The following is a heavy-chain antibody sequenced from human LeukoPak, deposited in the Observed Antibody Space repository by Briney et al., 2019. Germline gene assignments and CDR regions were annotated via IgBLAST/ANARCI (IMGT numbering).Heavy chain of an antibody. CDR1: EYTFTSYY. D-gene: IGHD3-10*01. CDR2: INPSGGST. Sequence: GASVKVSCKASEYTFTSYYMHWVRQAPGQGLEWMGIINPSGGSTSYAQKLQGRVTMTTDTSTSTAYMELRSLRSDDTAVYYCARDLHPYYYGSGSFPHPPGSPTHQTPNWFDPWGQGTLVTVSS. V-gene: IGHV1-46*01. J-gene: IGHJ5*02. CDR3: ARDLHPYYYGSGSFPHPPGSPTHQTPNWFDP.